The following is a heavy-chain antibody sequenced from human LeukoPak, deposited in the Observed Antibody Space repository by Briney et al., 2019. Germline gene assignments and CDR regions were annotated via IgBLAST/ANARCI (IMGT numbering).Heavy chain of an antibody. J-gene: IGHJ4*02. CDR2: IYYSGST. V-gene: IGHV4-39*01. Sequence: PSETLSLTCTVSGGSITSSGYYWGWIRQPPGKGLEWIGSIYYSGSTYYNPSLKSRVTISVDTSKNQFSLKLSSVTAADTAVYYCARQGVGVVASFDYWGQGTLVTVSS. CDR1: GGSITSSGYY. CDR3: ARQGVGVVASFDY. D-gene: IGHD5-12*01.